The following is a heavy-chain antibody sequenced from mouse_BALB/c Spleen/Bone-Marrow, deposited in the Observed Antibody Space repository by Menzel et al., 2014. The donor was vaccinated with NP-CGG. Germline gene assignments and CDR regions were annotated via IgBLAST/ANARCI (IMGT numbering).Heavy chain of an antibody. Sequence: DVKLVESGGGLVKPGGSLKLSCAASGLTFSNYAMSWVRQTPEKRLEWVAIISSGGSYTYYPDSVKGRFTISRDNAKTILYLQMSSLRSEDTAMYYCARQDGFDYRGQGTTLTVSS. V-gene: IGHV5-9-3*01. D-gene: IGHD2-3*01. CDR3: ARQDGFDY. CDR1: GLTFSNYA. J-gene: IGHJ2*01. CDR2: ISSGGSYT.